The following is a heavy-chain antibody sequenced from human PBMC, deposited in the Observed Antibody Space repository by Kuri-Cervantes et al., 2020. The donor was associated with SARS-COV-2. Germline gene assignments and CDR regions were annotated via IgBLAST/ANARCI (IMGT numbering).Heavy chain of an antibody. J-gene: IGHJ5*02. Sequence: GESLKISCAASGFTFSSYGMHWVRQAPGKGLEWVAVISYDGSNKYYADSVKGRFTISRDNSKNTLYLQMNSLRAEDTAVYYCARGLCGGDCYSAGEGSWFDPWGQGTLVTVSS. CDR3: ARGLCGGDCYSAGEGSWFDP. V-gene: IGHV3-30*03. CDR1: GFTFSSYG. D-gene: IGHD2-21*02. CDR2: ISYDGSNK.